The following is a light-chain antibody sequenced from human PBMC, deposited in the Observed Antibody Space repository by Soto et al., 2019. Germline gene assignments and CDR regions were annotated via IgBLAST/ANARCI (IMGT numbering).Light chain of an antibody. Sequence: EIVMTQSPATLSVSPGERATLSCRASQSVSSNLAWYQQKPGQAPRLLIYGASTRATGIPARFSGSGSGTDFSLIISSLEPEDFAVYYCQQRSSWPLTFGGGTKVDIK. CDR3: QQRSSWPLT. CDR2: GAS. CDR1: QSVSSN. V-gene: IGKV3-15*01. J-gene: IGKJ4*01.